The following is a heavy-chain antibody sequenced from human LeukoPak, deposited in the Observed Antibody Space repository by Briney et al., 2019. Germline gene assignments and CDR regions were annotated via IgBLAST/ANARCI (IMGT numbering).Heavy chain of an antibody. CDR3: AKDRAPGAHYYMDV. Sequence: LTGGSLRLSCAASGFTFSSHGMHWVRQAPGKGLEWVSAISGSGGSTYYADSVKGRFTISRDNSKNTLYLQMNSLRAEDTAVYYCAKDRAPGAHYYMDVWGIGTTVTVSS. V-gene: IGHV3-23*01. D-gene: IGHD6-13*01. CDR2: ISGSGGST. J-gene: IGHJ6*03. CDR1: GFTFSSHG.